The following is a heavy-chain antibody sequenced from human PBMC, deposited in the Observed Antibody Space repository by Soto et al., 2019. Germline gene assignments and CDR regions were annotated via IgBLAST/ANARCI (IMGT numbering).Heavy chain of an antibody. D-gene: IGHD1-26*01. CDR3: ARGCVRGNCYYGMDV. V-gene: IGHV1-46*01. Sequence: GASVKVSCKASGYTFTSYHLHWVRQAPGHGLEWMGLVNPSGGYTNYAQKFQGRVTMTRDTSTSTVYMELSSLRSEDTAVYYCARGCVRGNCYYGMDVWGQGTTVTVSS. J-gene: IGHJ6*02. CDR2: VNPSGGYT. CDR1: GYTFTSYH.